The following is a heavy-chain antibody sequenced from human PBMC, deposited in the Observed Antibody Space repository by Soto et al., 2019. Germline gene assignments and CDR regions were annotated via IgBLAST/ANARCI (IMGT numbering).Heavy chain of an antibody. CDR2: ISAYNGNT. Sequence: ASVQVSCKASGYTFTSYGISWVRQAPGQGLEWMGWISAYNGNTNYAQKLQGRVTMTTDTSTSTAYMELRSLRSDDTAVYYCAKVSYDFYSKMEAKFDYWGQGTLVTVSS. J-gene: IGHJ4*02. D-gene: IGHD3-3*01. CDR1: GYTFTSYG. V-gene: IGHV1-18*01. CDR3: AKVSYDFYSKMEAKFDY.